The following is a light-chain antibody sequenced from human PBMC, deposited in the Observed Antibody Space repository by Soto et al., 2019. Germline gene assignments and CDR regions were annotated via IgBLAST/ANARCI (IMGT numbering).Light chain of an antibody. Sequence: DIQMTQSPYSLSAAVGDRVTIACRASQNINTYSNWYQQKPGKAPKLLMFDAASLQSGVPSRFSGSGSRTDFTLTITSLQPEDFATYYCQQTSSAPFTFGPGTKVDIK. J-gene: IGKJ3*01. CDR1: QNINTY. CDR2: DAA. CDR3: QQTSSAPFT. V-gene: IGKV1-39*01.